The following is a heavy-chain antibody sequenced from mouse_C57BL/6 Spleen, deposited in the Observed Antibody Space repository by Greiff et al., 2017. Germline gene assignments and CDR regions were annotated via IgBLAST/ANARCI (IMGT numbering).Heavy chain of an antibody. V-gene: IGHV5-17*01. CDR3: ARKGDSKYGYFGV. J-gene: IGHJ1*03. CDR1: GFTFSDYG. CDR2: ISSGSSTI. D-gene: IGHD2-5*01. Sequence: EVKLVESGGGLVKPGGSLKLSCAASGFTFSDYGMHWVRQAPEKGLEWVAYISSGSSTIYYADTVKGRFTISRNNAKNTLFLQMTSLRSEDTAMYCCARKGDSKYGYFGVWGTGTTVTVSS.